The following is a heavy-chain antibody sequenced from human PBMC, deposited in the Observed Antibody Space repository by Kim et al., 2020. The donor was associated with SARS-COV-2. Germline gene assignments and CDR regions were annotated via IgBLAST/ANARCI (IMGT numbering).Heavy chain of an antibody. CDR3: ARDSYIVDDAFDI. CDR2: ISYDGSNK. J-gene: IGHJ3*02. CDR1: GFTFSSYA. Sequence: GGSLRLSCAASGFTFSSYAMHWVRQAPGKGLEWVAVISYDGSNKYYADSVKGRFTISRDNSKNTLYLQMNSLRAEDTAVYYCARDSYIVDDAFDIWGQGTMVTVSS. D-gene: IGHD2-21*01. V-gene: IGHV3-30*04.